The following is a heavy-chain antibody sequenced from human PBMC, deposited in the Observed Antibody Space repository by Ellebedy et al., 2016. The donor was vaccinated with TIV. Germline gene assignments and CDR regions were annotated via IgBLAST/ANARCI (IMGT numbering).Heavy chain of an antibody. CDR2: ISSSGTVI. V-gene: IGHV3-11*01. CDR3: ARDKRGSYAFDI. D-gene: IGHD3-10*01. Sequence: GESLKISCAASGFTFSDHYMNWIRQAPGAGLEWLSHISSSGTVIYNADSVKGRFTTSRDNAKNSLYLHMNSLRAEDTAVYYCARDKRGSYAFDIWGQGTLVTVSS. CDR1: GFTFSDHY. J-gene: IGHJ3*02.